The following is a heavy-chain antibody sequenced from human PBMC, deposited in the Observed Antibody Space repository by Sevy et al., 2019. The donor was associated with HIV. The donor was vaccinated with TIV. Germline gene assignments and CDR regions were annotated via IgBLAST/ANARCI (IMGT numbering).Heavy chain of an antibody. J-gene: IGHJ6*02. CDR2: VSGSGGST. CDR1: GFIFSSYA. V-gene: IGHV3-23*01. D-gene: IGHD1-1*01. Sequence: GGSLRLSCAASGFIFSSYAMSWVRQAPGKGLEWVSAVSGSGGSTYYADSVKGRFTISRDNPKNTLYLQMSSLRAEDTAVYYCAKVHTGIPYYYYYGMDVWGQGTTVTVSS. CDR3: AKVHTGIPYYYYYGMDV.